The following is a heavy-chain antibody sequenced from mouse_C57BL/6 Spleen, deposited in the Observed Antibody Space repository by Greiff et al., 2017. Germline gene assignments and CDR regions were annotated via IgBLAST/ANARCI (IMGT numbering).Heavy chain of an antibody. Sequence: QVQLQQPGAELVRPGTSVKLSCQASGYTFTSYWMHWVKPRPGQGLEWIGVIDPSDSYTNYNQKFKGKDTLTVDTSSSTAYMQLSSLTSEDSAVYYCARHDYSNSYYYAMDYWGQGTSVTVSS. CDR2: IDPSDSYT. CDR1: GYTFTSYW. CDR3: ARHDYSNSYYYAMDY. D-gene: IGHD2-5*01. V-gene: IGHV1-59*01. J-gene: IGHJ4*01.